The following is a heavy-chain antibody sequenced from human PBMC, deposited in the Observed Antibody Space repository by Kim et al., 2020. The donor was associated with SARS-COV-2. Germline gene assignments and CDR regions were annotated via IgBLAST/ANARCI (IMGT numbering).Heavy chain of an antibody. J-gene: IGHJ4*02. CDR2: INPSGGST. D-gene: IGHD3-10*01. CDR1: GYTFTSYY. V-gene: IGHV1-46*01. Sequence: ASVKVSCKASGYTFTSYYMHWVRQAPGQGLEWMGIINPSGGSTSHAQKFQGRVTMTRDTSTSTVYMELSSLRSEDTAVYYCARVKTSSPNRKTLLLPYWGQGTLVTVSS. CDR3: ARVKTSSPNRKTLLLPY.